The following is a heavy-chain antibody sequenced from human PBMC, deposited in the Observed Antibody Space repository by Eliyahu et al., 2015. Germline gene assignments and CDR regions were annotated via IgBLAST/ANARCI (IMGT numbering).Heavy chain of an antibody. CDR1: GGTFSSYA. Sequence: QVQLVQSGAEVKKPGSSVKVSCKASGGTFSSYAISWVRQAPGQGLEWMGGIIPIFGTANYAQKFQGRVTITADESTSTAYMELSSLRSEDTAVYYCARKGTEDYYDSSGYYYGPFDYWGQGTLVTVSS. J-gene: IGHJ4*02. D-gene: IGHD3-22*01. CDR2: IIPIFGTA. CDR3: ARKGTEDYYDSSGYYYGPFDY. V-gene: IGHV1-69*01.